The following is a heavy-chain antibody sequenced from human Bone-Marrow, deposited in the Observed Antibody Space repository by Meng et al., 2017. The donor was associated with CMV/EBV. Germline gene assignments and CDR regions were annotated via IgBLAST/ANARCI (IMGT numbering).Heavy chain of an antibody. Sequence: LSCAASGFNFSSYSMDWVRQAPEKGLNWVSSISSSSSYIYFADSVNGRFTISRDNAKDSMYLQKSTLRAEDTTVYYCARAETTFDYWGQGTLVTVSS. CDR3: ARAETTFDY. V-gene: IGHV3-21*01. CDR2: ISSSSSYI. CDR1: GFNFSSYS. D-gene: IGHD1-1*01. J-gene: IGHJ4*02.